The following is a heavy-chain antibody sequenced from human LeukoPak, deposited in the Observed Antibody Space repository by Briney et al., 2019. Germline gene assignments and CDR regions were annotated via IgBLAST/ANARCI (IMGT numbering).Heavy chain of an antibody. D-gene: IGHD6-19*01. V-gene: IGHV3-21*01. CDR1: GFTFSTFA. Sequence: PGGSLRLSCAASGFTFSTFAMSWVRQAPGKGLEGVSSISSSSSHIYYADSVKGRFTISRDNAKNSLYLQMNSLRAEDTAVYYCARDIAVAGRWGQGTLVTVSS. J-gene: IGHJ4*02. CDR3: ARDIAVAGR. CDR2: ISSSSSHI.